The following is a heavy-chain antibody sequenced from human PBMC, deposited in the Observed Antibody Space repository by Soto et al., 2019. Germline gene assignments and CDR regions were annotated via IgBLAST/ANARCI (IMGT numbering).Heavy chain of an antibody. V-gene: IGHV3-30-3*01. CDR2: ISYDGTNT. Sequence: QVLLVESGGGVVQRGRSLRLSCAASDFTFSTYPMHWVRQAPGKGLEWVAVISYDGTNTYYADSVKGRFTISRDNSKNTLSLQMNSLRGDDTAVYYCARGASDFWNAYPEIHFFDYCGQGAPAFVSS. J-gene: IGHJ4*02. CDR1: DFTFSTYP. D-gene: IGHD3-3*01. CDR3: ARGASDFWNAYPEIHFFDY.